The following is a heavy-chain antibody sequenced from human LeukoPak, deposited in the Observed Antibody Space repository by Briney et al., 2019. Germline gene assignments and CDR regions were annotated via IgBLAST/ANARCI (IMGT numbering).Heavy chain of an antibody. CDR1: GFTFSSYG. Sequence: GGSLRLSCAASGFTFSSYGMHWVRQAPGKGLEWVAVISYDGSNKYYADSVKGRFTISRDNSKNTLYLQMNSLRAEDTAVYYCARDRGSGWSNWFDPWGQGTLVTVSS. CDR3: ARDRGSGWSNWFDP. CDR2: ISYDGSNK. D-gene: IGHD6-19*01. V-gene: IGHV3-30*03. J-gene: IGHJ5*02.